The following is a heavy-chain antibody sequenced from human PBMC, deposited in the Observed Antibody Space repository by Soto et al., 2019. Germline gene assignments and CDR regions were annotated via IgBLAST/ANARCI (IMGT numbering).Heavy chain of an antibody. D-gene: IGHD1-26*01. CDR3: ATVAERAARFDY. Sequence: ASVKVSCKTSGYPFTSYGIDCVQQAPGKGLEWMGGFDPEDGETIYAQKFQGRVTMTEDTSTDTAYMELSSLRSEDTAVYYCATVAERAARFDYWGQGTLVTVSS. CDR1: GYPFTSYG. J-gene: IGHJ4*02. CDR2: FDPEDGET. V-gene: IGHV1-24*01.